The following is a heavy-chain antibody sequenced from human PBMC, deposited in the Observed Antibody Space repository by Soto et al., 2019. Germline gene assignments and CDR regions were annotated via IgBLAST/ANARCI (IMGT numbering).Heavy chain of an antibody. CDR1: GFTFSAYG. Sequence: QVQLVESGGGVVQAGKSLRLSCAASGFTFSAYGMHWVRQAPGKGLEWVAVISYNGRNKYYVDSVKGRFSVSRDDSKNTVYLQMDSVRPEDTAVYYCVKDESINWYSGHFRHWGQGTLVTVSS. D-gene: IGHD6-13*01. CDR2: ISYNGRNK. V-gene: IGHV3-30*18. CDR3: VKDESINWYSGHFRH. J-gene: IGHJ1*01.